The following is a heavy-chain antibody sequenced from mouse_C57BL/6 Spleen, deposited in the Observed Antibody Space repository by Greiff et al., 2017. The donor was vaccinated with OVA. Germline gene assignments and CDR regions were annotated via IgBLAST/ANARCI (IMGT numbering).Heavy chain of an antibody. J-gene: IGHJ2*01. CDR2: INPSSGYT. Sequence: VQLQQSGAELAKPGASVKLSCKASGYTFTSYWMHWVKQRPGQGLEWIGYINPSSGYTKYNQKFKDKATLNADKSSSTAYMQLSSLTYEDSAVYYCARSGDEYDEGPSVDYWGQGTTLTVSS. D-gene: IGHD2-4*01. CDR3: ARSGDEYDEGPSVDY. CDR1: GYTFTSYW. V-gene: IGHV1-7*01.